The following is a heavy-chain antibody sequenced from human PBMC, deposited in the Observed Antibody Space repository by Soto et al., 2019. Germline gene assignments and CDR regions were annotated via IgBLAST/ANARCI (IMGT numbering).Heavy chain of an antibody. Sequence: PGESLKISCKGSGYSFTSYWISWVRQMPGKGLEWMGRIDPSDSYTNYSPSFQGHVTISADKSISTAYLQWSSLKASDTAMYYCASAGYGAAGVSYYYYGMDVWGQGTTVTVSS. V-gene: IGHV5-10-1*01. J-gene: IGHJ6*02. CDR2: IDPSDSYT. CDR3: ASAGYGAAGVSYYYYGMDV. D-gene: IGHD5-18*01. CDR1: GYSFTSYW.